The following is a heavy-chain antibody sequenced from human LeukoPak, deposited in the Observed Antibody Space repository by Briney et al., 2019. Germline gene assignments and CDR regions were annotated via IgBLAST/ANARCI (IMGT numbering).Heavy chain of an antibody. V-gene: IGHV3-48*02. CDR2: ISIGGSSV. J-gene: IGHJ5*02. CDR1: GFTFTCYD. CDR3: ARGPPLFDP. Sequence: SGGSLRLSCAASGFTFTCYDMNWVRQAPGKGLEWISYISIGGSSVYYADSVRGRFTTSRDNVKNSVFLQMNNLRDEDTAVYYCARGPPLFDPWGQGTLVTVSS.